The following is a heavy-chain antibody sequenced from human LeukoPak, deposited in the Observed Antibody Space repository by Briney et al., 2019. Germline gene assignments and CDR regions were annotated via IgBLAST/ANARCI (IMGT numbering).Heavy chain of an antibody. CDR2: ISAYNGNT. Sequence: ASVKVSCTASGYTFTSYGISWVRQAPGQGLEWMGWISAYNGNTNYAQKLQGRVTMTTDTSTSTAYMELRSLRSDNTAVYYCARASLVSSSWYPSGDYWGQGTLVTVSS. CDR1: GYTFTSYG. D-gene: IGHD6-13*01. V-gene: IGHV1-18*01. J-gene: IGHJ4*02. CDR3: ARASLVSSSWYPSGDY.